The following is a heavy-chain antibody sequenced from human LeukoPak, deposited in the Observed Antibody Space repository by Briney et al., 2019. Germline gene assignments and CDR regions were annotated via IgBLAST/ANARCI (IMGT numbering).Heavy chain of an antibody. CDR1: GFTFSNYR. CDR2: IKEDGSEK. CDR3: ARGGNTRMGL. Sequence: GGSLRLSCAASGFTFSNYRMSWVRQAPGKGLEWVANIKEDGSEKNYVDSMKGRFTISRDNAKNSLYLQMNSIRAEDTAVYYCARGGNTRMGLWGQGTLVTVSS. V-gene: IGHV3-7*01. D-gene: IGHD2-2*01. J-gene: IGHJ4*02.